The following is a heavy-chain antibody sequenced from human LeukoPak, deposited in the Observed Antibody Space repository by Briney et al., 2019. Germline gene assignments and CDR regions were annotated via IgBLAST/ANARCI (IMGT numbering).Heavy chain of an antibody. J-gene: IGHJ3*02. CDR1: GFTFSDYY. D-gene: IGHD3-10*01. CDR2: ISSSGSTI. V-gene: IGHV3-11*01. CDR3: ARDTGITMVRGVRVNAFDI. Sequence: PGGSLRLSCAASGFTFSDYYMSWIRQAPGKGLEWVSYISSSGSTIYYADSVKGRFTISRDNAKNSLYLQMNSLRAEDTAVYYCARDTGITMVRGVRVNAFDIWGQGTMVTVSS.